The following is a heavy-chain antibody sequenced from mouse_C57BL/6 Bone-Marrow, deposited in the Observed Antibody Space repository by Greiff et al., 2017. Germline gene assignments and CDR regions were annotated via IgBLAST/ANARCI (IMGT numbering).Heavy chain of an antibody. J-gene: IGHJ1*03. CDR3: TTWDGYGYFDV. Sequence: EVQLVESGAELVRPGASVKLSCTASGFNIQDAYMHWVKQRPEQCLELIGWIDPENGDPEYASKFQGKATITADTSSNPAYLQLSSLTSEDTAVYYCTTWDGYGYFDVWGTGTTVTVSS. CDR2: IDPENGDP. CDR1: GFNIQDAY. V-gene: IGHV14-4*01. D-gene: IGHD2-3*01.